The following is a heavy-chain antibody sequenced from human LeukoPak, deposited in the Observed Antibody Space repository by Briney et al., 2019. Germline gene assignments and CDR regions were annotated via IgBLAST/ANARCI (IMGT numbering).Heavy chain of an antibody. CDR2: IYSGGGT. CDR1: GFSVNNKY. V-gene: IGHV3-53*01. CDR3: ASAMNFGHFDL. D-gene: IGHD2-2*01. J-gene: IGHJ2*01. Sequence: LTGGSLRLSCAASGFSVNNKYMTWVRQTPAKGLEWVSVIYSGGGTYYADFVQGRFTISRDDSKNTLFLQMNSLRAEDSAVYYCASAMNFGHFDLWGRGTLVTVSS.